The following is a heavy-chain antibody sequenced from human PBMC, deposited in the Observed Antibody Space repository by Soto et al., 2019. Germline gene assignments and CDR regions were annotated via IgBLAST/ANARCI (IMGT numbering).Heavy chain of an antibody. CDR2: ISSNGGST. J-gene: IGHJ6*02. V-gene: IGHV3-64D*06. CDR3: VKRGKWFGENEYYYYGMDV. D-gene: IGHD3-10*01. Sequence: EVQLVESGGGLVQPGGSLRLSCSASGFTFSSYAMHWVRQAPGKGLEYVSAISSNGGSTYYADSVKGRFTISRDNSKNTPYLQMSRLRAEDTAVYYCVKRGKWFGENEYYYYGMDVWGQGTTVTVSS. CDR1: GFTFSSYA.